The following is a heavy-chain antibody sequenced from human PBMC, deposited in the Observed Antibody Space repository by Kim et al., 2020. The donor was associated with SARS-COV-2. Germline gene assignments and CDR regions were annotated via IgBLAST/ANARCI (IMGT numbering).Heavy chain of an antibody. D-gene: IGHD5-12*01. CDR2: IYFSGST. Sequence: SETLSLTCLVSGGSIDSNDYYWAWIRQPPGKGLEWIGNIYFSGSTYYNPSLRSRVTISTDTSRNHISLKLASVTAADTGFYYCARDRAQRWLEVVWGQGTLVTVSA. V-gene: IGHV4-39*02. CDR1: GGSIDSNDYY. CDR3: ARDRAQRWLEVV. J-gene: IGHJ4*02.